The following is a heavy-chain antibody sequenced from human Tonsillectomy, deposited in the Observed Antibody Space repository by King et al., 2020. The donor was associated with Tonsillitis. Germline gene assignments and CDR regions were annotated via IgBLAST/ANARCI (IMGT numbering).Heavy chain of an antibody. V-gene: IGHV4-30-4*01. Sequence: SSGDYYWSWIRQPPGKGLDWIGYVYPRGSTYYKSSLESRVTISMNTSKNQFSLKMRSVTAADTAVYFCAREAWPAGYFDSWGQGTLVTVSS. CDR2: VYPRGST. CDR1: SSGDYY. J-gene: IGHJ4*02. CDR3: AREAWPAGYFDS.